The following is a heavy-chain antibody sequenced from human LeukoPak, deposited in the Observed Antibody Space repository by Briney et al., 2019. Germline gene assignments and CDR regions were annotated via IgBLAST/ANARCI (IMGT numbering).Heavy chain of an antibody. CDR2: IKPDGSAK. J-gene: IGHJ4*02. Sequence: GGSLRLSCAASGFTFSIHWMSWVRQAPGKGLEWVANIKPDGSAKYYVDSVKGRFTISRDNAKNSVFLQMNSLRAEDSAVYYCARITLTPPELKYFDYWGQGALVTVSS. CDR3: ARITLTPPELKYFDY. CDR1: GFTFSIHW. D-gene: IGHD1-14*01. V-gene: IGHV3-7*01.